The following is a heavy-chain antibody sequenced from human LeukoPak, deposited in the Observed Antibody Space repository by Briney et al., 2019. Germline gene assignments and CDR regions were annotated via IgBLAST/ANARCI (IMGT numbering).Heavy chain of an antibody. D-gene: IGHD3-22*01. V-gene: IGHV4-4*08. CDR2: VYAGGIT. J-gene: IGHJ2*01. CDR3: ARRAYYDTSDYHPVSGYFDL. Sequence: SETLSLTCTVSRGSVFSYYWNWIRQPPGKGLEWIGYVYAGGITNYNPSLRSRGTLSVDTSTSQISPRLTSVTAADTAMYFCARRAYYDTSDYHPVSGYFDLWGRGTLVTVSS. CDR1: RGSVFSYY.